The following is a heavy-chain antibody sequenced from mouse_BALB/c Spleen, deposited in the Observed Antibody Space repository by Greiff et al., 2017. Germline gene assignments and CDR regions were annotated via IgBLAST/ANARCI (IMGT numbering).Heavy chain of an antibody. Sequence: DVQLQESGPGLVKPSQSLSLTCSVTGYSITSGYYWNWIRQFPGNKLEWMGYISYDGSNNYNPSLKNRISITRDTSKNQFFLKLNSVTTEDTATYYCASLHYYGFSWYFDVWGAGTTVTVSS. CDR1: GYSITSGYY. D-gene: IGHD1-2*01. J-gene: IGHJ1*01. CDR2: ISYDGSN. CDR3: ASLHYYGFSWYFDV. V-gene: IGHV3-6*02.